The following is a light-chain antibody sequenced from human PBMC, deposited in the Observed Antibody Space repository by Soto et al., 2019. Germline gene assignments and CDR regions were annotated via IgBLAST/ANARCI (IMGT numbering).Light chain of an antibody. CDR1: QSVSSN. J-gene: IGKJ5*01. Sequence: EVVMTQSPATLPVSLGERATLSCRASQSVSSNVAWYQQKPGLAPRLLIHTSVTRATGIPARFSGRGSGTFFTLTISSLQSEDFATYYCQQYDKWPPTTFGQGTRLEL. CDR3: QQYDKWPPTT. V-gene: IGKV3-15*01. CDR2: TSV.